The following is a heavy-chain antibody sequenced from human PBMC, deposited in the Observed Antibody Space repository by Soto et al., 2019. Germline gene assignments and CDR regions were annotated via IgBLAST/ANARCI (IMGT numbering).Heavy chain of an antibody. D-gene: IGHD2-15*01. CDR3: ARFCSGDICDY. J-gene: IGHJ4*02. CDR1: GGSFNNFA. CDR2: IIPVFGST. V-gene: IGHV1-69*13. Sequence: SVKVSCKASGGSFNNFAISWVRQAPGQGLEWMGGIIPVFGSTYYAQKFQGRVTITADESTSTVYMKLSSLRSEDTAIYYCARFCSGDICDYWGQGTLVTVSS.